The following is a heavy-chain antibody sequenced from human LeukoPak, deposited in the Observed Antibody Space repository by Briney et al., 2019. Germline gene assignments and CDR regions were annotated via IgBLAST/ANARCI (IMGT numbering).Heavy chain of an antibody. Sequence: SETLSLTCTVSGASITTYFWSWIRQPPGKGLEWIAYIHYTEHSNYNPSLKSRVTISVDTSKNQVSLMLTSVTAADTAVYYCARGRRLEQVHAFDVWGQGTMATVSS. CDR2: IHYTEHS. CDR3: ARGRRLEQVHAFDV. CDR1: GASITTYF. J-gene: IGHJ3*01. V-gene: IGHV4-59*01. D-gene: IGHD1/OR15-1a*01.